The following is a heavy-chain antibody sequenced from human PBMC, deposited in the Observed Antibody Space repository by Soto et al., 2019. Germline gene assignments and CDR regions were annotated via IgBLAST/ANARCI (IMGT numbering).Heavy chain of an antibody. J-gene: IGHJ3*02. D-gene: IGHD1-7*01. CDR1: GYTFTSYG. CDR2: ISAYNGNT. V-gene: IGHV1-18*01. Sequence: QVQLVQSGAEVKKPGASVKVSCKASGYTFTSYGISWVRQAPGQGLEWMGWISAYNGNTNYAQKLQRRVTMTTDTTTSTAYMELRSLRSDDTAVYYCARGAGTGTTFRPSGLAFDIWGQGTMVTVSS. CDR3: ARGAGTGTTFRPSGLAFDI.